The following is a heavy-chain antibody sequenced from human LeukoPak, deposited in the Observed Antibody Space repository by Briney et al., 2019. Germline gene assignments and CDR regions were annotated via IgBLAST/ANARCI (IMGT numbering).Heavy chain of an antibody. CDR3: ARDSITEDNSLDY. J-gene: IGHJ4*02. Sequence: GGSLRLSCSASGFTFSTYGMQWVRQTPDKGLEWVAVIVSDGGRAHYGDSVRGRFTISSDNSKNTLYLQMNSLRAEDTAVYYCARDSITEDNSLDYWGRGILVTVSS. CDR1: GFTFSTYG. V-gene: IGHV3-33*05. D-gene: IGHD7-27*01. CDR2: IVSDGGRA.